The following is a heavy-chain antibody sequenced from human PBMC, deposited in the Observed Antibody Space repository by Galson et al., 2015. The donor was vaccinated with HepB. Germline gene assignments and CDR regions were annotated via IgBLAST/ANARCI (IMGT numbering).Heavy chain of an antibody. J-gene: IGHJ4*02. Sequence: SLRLSCAASGFTFTSYAMHWVRQAPGKGLEWVTVISYDGSDKYYADSVKGRFTISRDNFKNTLSLQMNSLRAEDTAVYYCARDHTSWYSSGSIDYWGQGTLVTVS. CDR1: GFTFTSYA. CDR2: ISYDGSDK. CDR3: ARDHTSWYSSGSIDY. D-gene: IGHD3-10*01. V-gene: IGHV3-30*04.